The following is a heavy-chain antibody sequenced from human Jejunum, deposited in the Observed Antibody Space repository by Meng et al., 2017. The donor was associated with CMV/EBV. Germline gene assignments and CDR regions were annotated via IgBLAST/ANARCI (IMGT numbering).Heavy chain of an antibody. CDR1: GYTLTNYG. Sequence: VSCKASGYTLTNYGISWVRQAPGQGLEWMGWVNPNNGGTDYAQKFQGRVIMTSDTSISTVYMELSRLTFDDTAVYYCARGPWGFDLWGQGTLVTVSS. J-gene: IGHJ4*02. CDR2: VNPNNGGT. CDR3: ARGPWGFDL. D-gene: IGHD7-27*01. V-gene: IGHV1-2*02.